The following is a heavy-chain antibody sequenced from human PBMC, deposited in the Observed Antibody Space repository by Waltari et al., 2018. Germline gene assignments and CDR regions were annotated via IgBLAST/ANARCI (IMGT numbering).Heavy chain of an antibody. CDR1: GGSISSYY. J-gene: IGHJ4*02. V-gene: IGHV4-4*07. CDR3: ATDPNQGIAAAGTGVGY. D-gene: IGHD6-13*01. CDR2: IYTSGST. Sequence: QVQLQESGPGLVKPSETLSLTCTVSGGSISSYYWSWIRQPAGKGLEWVGRIYTSGSTNYNPSLKSRVTMSVDTSKNQFSLKLSSVTAADTAVYYCATDPNQGIAAAGTGVGYWGQGTLVTVSS.